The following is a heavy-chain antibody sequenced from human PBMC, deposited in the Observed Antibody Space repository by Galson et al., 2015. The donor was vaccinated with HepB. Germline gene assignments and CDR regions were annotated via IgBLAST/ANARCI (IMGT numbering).Heavy chain of an antibody. Sequence: SLRLSCAASGFTFSYYAIHWVRQAPGKGLEWVAVISYDGSNTYYTDSVKDRITISRDNSKSTLYLQINSLRAEDTAVYYCARDSNPQVLTGYYRPNWYFDRWGRGTLVTVSS. D-gene: IGHD3-9*01. J-gene: IGHJ2*01. CDR1: GFTFSYYA. V-gene: IGHV3-30-3*01. CDR3: ARDSNPQVLTGYYRPNWYFDR. CDR2: ISYDGSNT.